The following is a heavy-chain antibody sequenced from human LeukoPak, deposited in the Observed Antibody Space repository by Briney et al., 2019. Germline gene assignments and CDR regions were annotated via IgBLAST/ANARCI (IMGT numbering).Heavy chain of an antibody. CDR3: ARRYGDYDPYFDN. J-gene: IGHJ4*02. Sequence: PSETLSLTCTVSGHSISSYYWSWIRQPPGRGLEWLGYIYYSGSTNYNPSLKSRVTISVDTSKNQFSLKLSSVTAADTAVYYCARRYGDYDPYFDNWGQGTLVTVSS. V-gene: IGHV4-59*01. D-gene: IGHD4-17*01. CDR2: IYYSGST. CDR1: GHSISSYY.